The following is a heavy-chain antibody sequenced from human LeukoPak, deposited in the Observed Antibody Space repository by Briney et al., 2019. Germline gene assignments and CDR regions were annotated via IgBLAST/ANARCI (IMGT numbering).Heavy chain of an antibody. D-gene: IGHD3-3*01. CDR2: ISYDGSNK. Sequence: GGSLRLSCAASGFTFSSYAMHWVRQAPGKGLEWVAVISYDGSNKYYADSVKGRFTISRDNSKNTLYLQMNSLRAEDTAVYYCARPSITIFGDYYYGMDVWGQGTTVTVSS. CDR1: GFTFSSYA. CDR3: ARPSITIFGDYYYGMDV. V-gene: IGHV3-30*14. J-gene: IGHJ6*02.